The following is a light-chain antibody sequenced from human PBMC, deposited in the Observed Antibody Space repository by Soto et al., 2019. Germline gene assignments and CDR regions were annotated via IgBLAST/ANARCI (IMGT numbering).Light chain of an antibody. CDR3: QQTYSTLSIT. Sequence: DIQMTQPPSSLSASVGDRVTITCRASESIARHLNWYQQKPGKAPKLLIYAASSLHNGVPSRFRGGGSGSDFTLTISNLQPEDVATYYCQQTYSTLSITFGQGTRLEIK. CDR2: AAS. CDR1: ESIARH. V-gene: IGKV1-39*01. J-gene: IGKJ5*01.